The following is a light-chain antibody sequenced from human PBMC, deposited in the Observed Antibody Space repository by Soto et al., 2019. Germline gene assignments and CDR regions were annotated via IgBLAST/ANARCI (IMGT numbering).Light chain of an antibody. CDR2: EVS. V-gene: IGLV2-14*01. CDR1: NSDVGSFRY. CDR3: SSFTSTNTQV. Sequence: QSALTQPASVSGSPGQSVTISCTGTNSDVGSFRYVSWYQQHPGKAPKLLIFEVSYRPSGVSTRFSGSKSGNTASLTISGLRTEDEAAYHCSSFTSTNTQVFGTGTKVTVL. J-gene: IGLJ1*01.